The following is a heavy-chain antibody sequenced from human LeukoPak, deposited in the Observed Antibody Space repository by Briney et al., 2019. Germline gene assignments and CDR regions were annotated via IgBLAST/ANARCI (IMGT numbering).Heavy chain of an antibody. CDR1: GGSISSGDYY. J-gene: IGHJ4*02. Sequence: SETLSLTCTVSGGSISSGDYYWSWIRQPPGKGLEWIGYIYYSGSTHYNPSLKSRVTISVDTSKNQFSLKLSSVTAADTAVYYCARYDYGGPFDYWGQGTLVTVSS. CDR2: IYYSGST. CDR3: ARYDYGGPFDY. V-gene: IGHV4-30-4*01. D-gene: IGHD4-23*01.